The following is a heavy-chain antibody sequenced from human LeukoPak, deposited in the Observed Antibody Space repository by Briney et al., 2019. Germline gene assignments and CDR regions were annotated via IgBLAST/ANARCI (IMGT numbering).Heavy chain of an antibody. V-gene: IGHV4-39*07. Sequence: SETLSLTCSVSGGSISRSSYYWGWIRQPPGKGLEWIGSIYYSGSTYYNPSLKSRVTISVDTSKNQFSLRLSSVTAADTAVYYCASGVEMATTDYWGQGTLVTVSS. CDR2: IYYSGST. J-gene: IGHJ4*02. D-gene: IGHD5-24*01. CDR1: GGSISRSSYY. CDR3: ASGVEMATTDY.